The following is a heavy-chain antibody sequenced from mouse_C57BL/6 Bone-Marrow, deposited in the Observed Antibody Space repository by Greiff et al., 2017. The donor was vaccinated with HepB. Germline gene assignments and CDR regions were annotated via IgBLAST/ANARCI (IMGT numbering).Heavy chain of an antibody. CDR2: IDPENGDT. D-gene: IGHD1-1*01. CDR3: TRPLEYCGSSHWYFDV. CDR1: GFNLKDVY. Sequence: VQLQQSGAELVRPGASVKLSCTASGFNLKDVYMHWVKQRPEQGLEWIGWIDPENGDTEYASKFQGKATITADTSSTTAYLQLSSLTSEDTAFYYCTRPLEYCGSSHWYFDVWGTGTTVTVSS. V-gene: IGHV14-4*01. J-gene: IGHJ1*03.